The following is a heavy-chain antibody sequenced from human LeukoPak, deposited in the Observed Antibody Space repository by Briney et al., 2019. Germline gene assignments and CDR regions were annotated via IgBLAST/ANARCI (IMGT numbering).Heavy chain of an antibody. CDR3: AREDPQTTVPEGLDV. CDR1: GGSIGSYH. D-gene: IGHD4-17*01. CDR2: IYYSGTT. Sequence: SETLSLTCAVSGGSIGSYHWSWLRQPPGRGLEWIGYIYYSGTTNYNPSLKSRVTISVDTSKNQFSLKLTSVTAADTAIYYCAREDPQTTVPEGLDVWGQGTTVTVSS. J-gene: IGHJ6*02. V-gene: IGHV4-59*01.